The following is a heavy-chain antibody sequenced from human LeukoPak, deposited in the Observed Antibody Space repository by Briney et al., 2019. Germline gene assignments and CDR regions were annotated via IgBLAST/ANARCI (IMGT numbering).Heavy chain of an antibody. V-gene: IGHV3-30*18. CDR3: AKDGSDTIAAATYYYYPMDV. D-gene: IGHD6-13*01. CDR2: ISSDGNNK. Sequence: GGSLRLSCAASGFTFDDYAMHWVRQAPGKGLEWVAAISSDGNNKFYTDSVKGRFTISRDNSKNTLYLQINSLRGEDTAVYHCAKDGSDTIAAATYYYYPMDVWGQGTTVIVSS. J-gene: IGHJ6*02. CDR1: GFTFDDYA.